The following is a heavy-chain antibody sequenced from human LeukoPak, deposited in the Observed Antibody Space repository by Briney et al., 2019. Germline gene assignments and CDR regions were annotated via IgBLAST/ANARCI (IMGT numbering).Heavy chain of an antibody. CDR3: ARVGIAAASYFFDY. CDR1: GGSISSYY. J-gene: IGHJ4*02. Sequence: PSETLSLACTVSGGSISSYYWSWIRQPPGKGLEWIGYIYYSGSTNYNPSLKSRVTISVDTSKNQFSLKLSSVTAADTAVYYCARVGIAAASYFFDYWGQGTLVTVSS. D-gene: IGHD6-13*01. CDR2: IYYSGST. V-gene: IGHV4-59*01.